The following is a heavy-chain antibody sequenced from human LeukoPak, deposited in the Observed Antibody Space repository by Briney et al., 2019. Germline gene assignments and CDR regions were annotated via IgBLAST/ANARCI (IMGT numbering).Heavy chain of an antibody. CDR1: GYSISSGYY. J-gene: IGHJ4*02. CDR2: IYHSGST. CDR3: ASESSNFDY. D-gene: IGHD1-26*01. Sequence: SETLSLTCAVSGYSISSGYYWGWIRQPPGKGLEWIGSIYHSGSTYYNPSLKSRVTISVDTSKNQFSLKLSSVTAADTAVYYCASESSNFDYWGQGTPVTVSS. V-gene: IGHV4-38-2*01.